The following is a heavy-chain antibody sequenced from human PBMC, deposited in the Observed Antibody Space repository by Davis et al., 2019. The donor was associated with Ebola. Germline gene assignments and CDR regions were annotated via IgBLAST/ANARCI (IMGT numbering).Heavy chain of an antibody. CDR3: ARGSENWNYVDY. J-gene: IGHJ4*02. V-gene: IGHV3-48*03. Sequence: GGSLRLSCAASGFTFGHYAMDWVRQAPGKGLEWVSYISSRGTNIYYADSVKGRFTISRDIAKNSLYLQMNSLRDEDTAVYYCARGSENWNYVDYWGQGTLVTVSS. CDR1: GFTFGHYA. CDR2: ISSRGTNI. D-gene: IGHD1-1*01.